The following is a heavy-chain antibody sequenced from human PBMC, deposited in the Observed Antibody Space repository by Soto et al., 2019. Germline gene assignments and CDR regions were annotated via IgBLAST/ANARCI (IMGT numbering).Heavy chain of an antibody. CDR1: GYTFTSYG. J-gene: IGHJ4*02. V-gene: IGHV1-18*04. CDR3: ARDHMYYYDSSGYPPPHDY. CDR2: ISAYNGNT. D-gene: IGHD3-22*01. Sequence: GASVKVSCKASGYTFTSYGISWVRQAPGQGLEWMGWISAYNGNTNYAQKLQGRVTMTTDTSTSTAYMELRSLRSDDTAVYYCARDHMYYYDSSGYPPPHDYWGQGTLVTVSS.